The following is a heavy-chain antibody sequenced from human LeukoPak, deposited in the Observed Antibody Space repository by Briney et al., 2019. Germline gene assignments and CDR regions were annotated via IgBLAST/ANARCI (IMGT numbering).Heavy chain of an antibody. D-gene: IGHD3-10*01. CDR2: ISAYNGNT. Sequence: EASVKVSCKASGYTFTSYGISWVRQAPGQGLEWMGWISAYNGNTNYAQKLQGRVTMTTDTSTSTAYMELRSLRSDDTAVYYCARAKAMVRVTLFDYWGQGTLVTVSS. J-gene: IGHJ4*02. CDR3: ARAKAMVRVTLFDY. CDR1: GYTFTSYG. V-gene: IGHV1-18*01.